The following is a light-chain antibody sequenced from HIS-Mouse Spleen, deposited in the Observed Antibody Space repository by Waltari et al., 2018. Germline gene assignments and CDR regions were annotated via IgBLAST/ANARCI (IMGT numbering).Light chain of an antibody. CDR2: DVS. V-gene: IGLV2-14*03. CDR3: SSYTSSIVV. Sequence: GYNYVSWYQQHPGKAPRLMIYDVSNRPSGVSNRFSGSRSGNTASLTISGLQAEDEADYYCSSYTSSIVVFGGGTKLTVL. J-gene: IGLJ2*01. CDR1: GYNY.